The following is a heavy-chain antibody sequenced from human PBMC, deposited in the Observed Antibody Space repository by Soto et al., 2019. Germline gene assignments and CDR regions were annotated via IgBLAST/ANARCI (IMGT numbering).Heavy chain of an antibody. Sequence: SGPTLVNPTETLTLTCTFSGFSITSPGMSVSWIRQPPGRALEWLALIERDDDDKYYSTSLKTRLTISKDTRKNQVVLTMANMDPADTATYYCARSIRGPRKFNGMDVWGQGTTVNVSS. V-gene: IGHV2-70*13. D-gene: IGHD1-20*01. CDR3: ARSIRGPRKFNGMDV. J-gene: IGHJ6*02. CDR1: GFSITSPGMS. CDR2: IERDDDDK.